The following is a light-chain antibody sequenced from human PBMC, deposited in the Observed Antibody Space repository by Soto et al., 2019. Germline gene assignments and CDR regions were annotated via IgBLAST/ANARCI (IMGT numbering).Light chain of an antibody. Sequence: QSALTQPASVSGSPGQSITISCTGTSSDVGGYNYVSWYQQHPGKAPKLMIYEVSNRPSGVSNRFSGSKSGNTASLTISGLQAIDEADYYCCSYTSSSPWVFGGGTKLTVL. CDR3: CSYTSSSPWV. CDR1: SSDVGGYNY. J-gene: IGLJ3*02. V-gene: IGLV2-14*01. CDR2: EVS.